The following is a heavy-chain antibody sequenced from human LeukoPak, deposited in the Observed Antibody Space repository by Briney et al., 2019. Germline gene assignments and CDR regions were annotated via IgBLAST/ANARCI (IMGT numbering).Heavy chain of an antibody. CDR3: ATAVARCYYGI. CDR1: S. J-gene: IGHJ4*02. CDR2: FDPEDGET. V-gene: IGHV1-24*01. D-gene: IGHD2-15*01. Sequence: SMHWVRQAPGKGLEWMGGFDPEDGETIYAQKFQGRVTMTEDTSTDTAYMELSSLRSEDTAVYYCATAVARCYYGIWGQGTLVTVSS.